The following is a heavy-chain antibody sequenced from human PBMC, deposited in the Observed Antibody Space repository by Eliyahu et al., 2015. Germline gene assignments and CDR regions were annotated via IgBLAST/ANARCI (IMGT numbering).Heavy chain of an antibody. CDR2: INHSGST. V-gene: IGHV4-34*01. D-gene: IGHD3-3*01. CDR1: GESFSAYY. J-gene: IGHJ4*02. CDR3: GRVEWLGYIHY. Sequence: QVQLQQWGAGLLKPSETLSXTCXVYGESFSAYYWSWIRQSPGKGLEWIGEINHSGSTNYNPSLKSRVIISVDTSKNQFSLTLTSVTAVDTAVYYCGRVEWLGYIHYWGQGTLVTVSS.